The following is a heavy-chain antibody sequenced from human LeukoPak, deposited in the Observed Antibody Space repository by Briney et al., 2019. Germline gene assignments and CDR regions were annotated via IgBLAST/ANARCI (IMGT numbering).Heavy chain of an antibody. CDR1: GGSVSSYY. V-gene: IGHV4-4*07. J-gene: IGHJ1*01. Sequence: SETLSLTCTVSGGSVSSYYWSWILQPAGKGLEWIGRIYTSGSTNYNPSLKSRVTMSVDTSKNQFSLKLSSVTAADTAVYYCSRGSWYSYFQHWGQGTLVTVSS. CDR3: SRGSWYSYFQH. D-gene: IGHD2-15*01. CDR2: IYTSGST.